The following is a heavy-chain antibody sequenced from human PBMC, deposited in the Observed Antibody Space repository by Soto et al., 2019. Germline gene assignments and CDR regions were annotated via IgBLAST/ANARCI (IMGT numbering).Heavy chain of an antibody. Sequence: EVQLLQSGGGLVQPGGSLRLSCVGSGFTFSDFYMNWVRQAPGKGLEWVANIRPDGYEPNLVESVKGRFTASRDNAKNSLFLQLNSLRADDIAVYYCAGWGVHAYNYWGQGILVTVYS. D-gene: IGHD1-1*01. J-gene: IGHJ4*02. V-gene: IGHV3-7*03. CDR1: GFTFSDFY. CDR2: IRPDGYEP. CDR3: AGWGVHAYNY.